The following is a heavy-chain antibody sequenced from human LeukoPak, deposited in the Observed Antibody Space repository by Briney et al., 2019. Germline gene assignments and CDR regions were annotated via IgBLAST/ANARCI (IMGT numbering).Heavy chain of an antibody. CDR2: IRYDGSNK. Sequence: GGSLRLSCAASGFTFSSYGMHWVRQAPGKGLEWVAFIRYDGSNKYYADSVKGRFTISRDNSKNTLYLQMNSLRAEDTAVYYCAKDVRRGPNYYYMDVWGKGTTVTVSS. CDR3: AKDVRRGPNYYYMDV. CDR1: GFTFSSYG. V-gene: IGHV3-30*02. J-gene: IGHJ6*03. D-gene: IGHD3-10*01.